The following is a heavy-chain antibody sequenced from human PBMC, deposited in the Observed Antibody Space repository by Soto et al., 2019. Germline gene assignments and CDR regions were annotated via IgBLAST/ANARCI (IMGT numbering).Heavy chain of an antibody. CDR2: ISSSSSYI. CDR3: AAHDCTNGVWGSDFTCMDV. Sequence: GGSLRLSCAASGFTFSSYSMNWVRQAPGKGLEWVSSISSSSSYIYYADSVKGRFTISRDNAKNSLYLQMNSLRAEDTAVYYCAAHDCTNGVWGSDFTCMDVWGKGTTVTVSS. D-gene: IGHD2-8*01. J-gene: IGHJ6*04. CDR1: GFTFSSYS. V-gene: IGHV3-21*01.